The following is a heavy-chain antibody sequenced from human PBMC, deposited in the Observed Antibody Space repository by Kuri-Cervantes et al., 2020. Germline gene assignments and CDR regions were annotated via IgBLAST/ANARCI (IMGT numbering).Heavy chain of an antibody. CDR3: ARVRDDCSSTSCYLFDY. Sequence: SETLSLTCTVSGGSISSSSYYWGWTRQPPGKGLEWIGSIYYSGSTYYNPSLKSRVTISVDTSKNQFSLELSSVTAADTAVYYCARVRDDCSSTSCYLFDYWGQGTLVTVSS. CDR2: IYYSGST. CDR1: GGSISSSSYY. J-gene: IGHJ4*02. D-gene: IGHD2-2*01. V-gene: IGHV4-39*01.